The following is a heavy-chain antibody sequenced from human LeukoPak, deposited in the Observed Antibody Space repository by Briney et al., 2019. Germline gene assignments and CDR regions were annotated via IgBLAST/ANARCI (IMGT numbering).Heavy chain of an antibody. CDR1: GFTFSNYW. CDR2: IKQDGSEK. J-gene: IGHJ4*02. CDR3: AKDMHYFQSDY. Sequence: PGGSLRLSCAASGFTFSNYWMIWVRQAPGKGLEWVASIKQDGSEKQYVVSVRGRFTIYKDKAKNVLHLQMNSLTAEDTAVYYCAKDMHYFQSDYWGQGTLVAVSS. V-gene: IGHV3-7*01. D-gene: IGHD3-10*01.